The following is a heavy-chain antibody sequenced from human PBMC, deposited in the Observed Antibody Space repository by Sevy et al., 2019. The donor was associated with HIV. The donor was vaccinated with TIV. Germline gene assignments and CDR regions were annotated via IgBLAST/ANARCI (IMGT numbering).Heavy chain of an antibody. CDR3: ARTAVKYYYDSSGYDFDY. CDR1: GYTFTSYG. J-gene: IGHJ4*02. V-gene: IGHV1-18*01. CDR2: ISAYNGNT. D-gene: IGHD3-22*01. Sequence: ASVKVSCKASGYTFTSYGISWVRQAPGQGLEWMGWISAYNGNTNYAQKLQGRVTMTTDTSTSTAYMELRSLRSDDTAVYYCARTAVKYYYDSSGYDFDYWGQGTLVTVSS.